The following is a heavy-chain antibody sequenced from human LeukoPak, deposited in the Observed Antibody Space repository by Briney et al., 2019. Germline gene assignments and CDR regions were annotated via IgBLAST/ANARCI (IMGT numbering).Heavy chain of an antibody. V-gene: IGHV4-61*02. J-gene: IGHJ3*02. Sequence: SQTLSLTCTVSGGSISSGIYYWRWIRQPAGKGLEWIGRIYTSGSTNYNPSLKSRVTISVDTSKNQFSLRLSSVTAADTAVYYCARGGIGVVVAAPGAFDIWGQGTMVTVSS. CDR3: ARGGIGVVVAAPGAFDI. CDR1: GGSISSGIYY. CDR2: IYTSGST. D-gene: IGHD2-15*01.